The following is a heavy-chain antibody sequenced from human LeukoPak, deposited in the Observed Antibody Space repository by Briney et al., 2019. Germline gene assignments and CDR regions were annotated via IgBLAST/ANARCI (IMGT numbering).Heavy chain of an antibody. CDR1: GYTFTSYG. CDR3: ARGYYYDSSGYYLIDY. J-gene: IGHJ4*02. Sequence: ASVKVSCKASGYTFTSYGISWVRQAPGQGLEWMGWTSAYNGNTNYAQKLQGRVTMTTDTSTSTAYMELRSLRSDDTAVYYCARGYYYDSSGYYLIDYWGQGTLVTVSS. CDR2: TSAYNGNT. D-gene: IGHD3-22*01. V-gene: IGHV1-18*01.